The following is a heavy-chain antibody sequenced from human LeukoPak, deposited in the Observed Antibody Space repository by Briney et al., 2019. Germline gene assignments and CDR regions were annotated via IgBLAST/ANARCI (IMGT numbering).Heavy chain of an antibody. Sequence: SETLSLTCAVYGGSFSGYYWSWIRQPPGKGLEWIGEINHSGSTNYNPSLKSRVTISVDTSKNQFSLKLSSVTAADTAVYYCARLYYGSGSYYNAARDYWGQGTLVTVSS. D-gene: IGHD3-10*01. CDR2: INHSGST. CDR1: GGSFSGYY. V-gene: IGHV4-34*01. CDR3: ARLYYGSGSYYNAARDY. J-gene: IGHJ4*02.